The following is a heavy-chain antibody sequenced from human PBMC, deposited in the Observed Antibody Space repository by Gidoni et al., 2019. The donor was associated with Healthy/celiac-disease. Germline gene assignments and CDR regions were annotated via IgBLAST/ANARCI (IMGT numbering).Heavy chain of an antibody. CDR1: GGTFSSYA. CDR2: IIPIFGTA. J-gene: IGHJ3*02. Sequence: QVQLVQSGAAVKKPGSSVQVSCKASGGTFSSYAISWVRQAPGQGLEWMGGIIPIFGTANYAQKFQGRVTITADESTSTAYMELSSLRSEDTAVYYCAYSGYSYGHHDAFDIWGQGTMVTVSS. CDR3: AYSGYSYGHHDAFDI. D-gene: IGHD5-18*01. V-gene: IGHV1-69*01.